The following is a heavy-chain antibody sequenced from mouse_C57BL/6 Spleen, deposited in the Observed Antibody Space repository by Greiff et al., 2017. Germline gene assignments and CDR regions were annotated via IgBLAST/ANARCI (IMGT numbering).Heavy chain of an antibody. D-gene: IGHD1-1*01. Sequence: EVMLVESGGGLVQSGRSLRLSCATSGFTFSDFYMEWVRQAPGKGLEWIAASRNKANDYTTEYSASVKGRFIVSRDTSQSILYLQMNALRAEDTAIYYCAREHYGSSYTFAYWGQGTLVTVSA. J-gene: IGHJ3*01. CDR1: GFTFSDFY. V-gene: IGHV7-1*01. CDR3: AREHYGSSYTFAY. CDR2: SRNKANDYTT.